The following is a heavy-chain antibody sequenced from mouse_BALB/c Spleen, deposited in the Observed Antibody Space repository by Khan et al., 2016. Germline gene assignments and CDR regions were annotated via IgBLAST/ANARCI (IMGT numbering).Heavy chain of an antibody. CDR1: GYAFSSYW. CDR2: IYPGDGDT. D-gene: IGHD2-10*01. Sequence: QVQLQQSGAELVRPGSSVKISCKASGYAFSSYWMNWVKQRPGQGLEWIGQIYPGDGDTNYNGKFKGKATLTADKSSSTAYMQLSSLTSEGSAVYFCATYYGNHYYAMDYWGQGTSVTVSS. CDR3: ATYYGNHYYAMDY. J-gene: IGHJ4*01. V-gene: IGHV1-80*01.